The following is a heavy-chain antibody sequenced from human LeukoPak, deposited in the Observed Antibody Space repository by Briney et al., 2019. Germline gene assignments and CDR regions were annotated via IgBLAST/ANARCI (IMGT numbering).Heavy chain of an antibody. D-gene: IGHD1-14*01. Sequence: SQTLSLTCGISGDSVSSNTGAWNWIRQSPSRGLEWLGKTYYRSKWDNDYAVSVKDRITINPDTSKDQFSLQLNSVTPEDTAVYYCAREVFKYGRFYFDYWGQGTPVTVSS. CDR2: TYYRSKWDN. CDR3: AREVFKYGRFYFDY. J-gene: IGHJ4*02. CDR1: GDSVSSNTGA. V-gene: IGHV6-1*01.